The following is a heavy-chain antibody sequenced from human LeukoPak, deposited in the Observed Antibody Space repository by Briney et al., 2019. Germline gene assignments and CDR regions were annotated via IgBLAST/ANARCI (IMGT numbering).Heavy chain of an antibody. V-gene: IGHV4-34*01. CDR3: AKINSDWSGNWLDP. CDR1: GGSFSGYY. D-gene: IGHD6-19*01. J-gene: IGHJ5*02. CDR2: LYHTGST. Sequence: SETLSLTCAVYGGSFSGYYWSWIRQPPGKGLEWIGILYHTGSTYYNPSLKSRLTISRDTSKNQFSLKLTSVTAADTAVYYCAKINSDWSGNWLDPWGQGTLVTVSS.